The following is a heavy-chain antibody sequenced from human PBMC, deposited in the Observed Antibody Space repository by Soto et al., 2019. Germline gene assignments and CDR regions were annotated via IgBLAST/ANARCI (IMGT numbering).Heavy chain of an antibody. Sequence: QVLLVESGGGVVQPGGSLRLSCAASGFTFSASVMHWVRQAPGKGLEWMAILSSGAKNKYYADSVKGRFTISRDISESTLYLQMDSLRTEDTAVYYCVREEFEDGSGHFTNWGQGTLVSVSS. D-gene: IGHD3-22*01. CDR1: GFTFSASV. CDR2: LSSGAKNK. J-gene: IGHJ4*02. CDR3: VREEFEDGSGHFTN. V-gene: IGHV3-30*03.